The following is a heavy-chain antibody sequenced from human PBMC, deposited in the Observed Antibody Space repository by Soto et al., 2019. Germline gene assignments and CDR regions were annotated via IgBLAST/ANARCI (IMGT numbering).Heavy chain of an antibody. CDR2: IIPILGIA. Sequence: SVKVSCKASGGTFSSYTISWVRQAPGQGLEWMGRIIPILGIANYAQKFQGRVTITADNSTSTAYMELSSLRSEDTAVYYCARELYSGYDDDYWGQGTLVTVSS. V-gene: IGHV1-69*04. CDR1: GGTFSSYT. CDR3: ARELYSGYDDDY. D-gene: IGHD5-12*01. J-gene: IGHJ4*02.